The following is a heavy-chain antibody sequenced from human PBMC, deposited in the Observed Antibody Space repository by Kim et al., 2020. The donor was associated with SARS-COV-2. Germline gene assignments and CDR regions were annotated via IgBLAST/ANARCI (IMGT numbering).Heavy chain of an antibody. CDR2: INQDGSDK. V-gene: IGHV3-7*01. D-gene: IGHD4-17*01. CDR1: GFTFSSHC. J-gene: IGHJ4*02. Sequence: GGSLRLSCAASGFTFSSHCLTWVRQAPGKGPEWVANINQDGSDKYYVYSVKGRFTISRNNAKNSLYLQMNSLRAEDTAVYYCARDLRTTGWGQGTLVTVSS. CDR3: ARDLRTTG.